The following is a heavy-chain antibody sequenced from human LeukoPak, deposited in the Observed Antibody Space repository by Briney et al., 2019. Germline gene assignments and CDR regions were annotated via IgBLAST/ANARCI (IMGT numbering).Heavy chain of an antibody. D-gene: IGHD3-22*01. CDR3: ARGGWNKFDY. V-gene: IGHV4-59*01. Sequence: SETLSLTCTVSGGSISSYYWSWIRHPPGKGLEWIGYIFYTGSTNYNPSLKSRVTISVLTSKNRFSLKLSSVTAADTAVYYCARGGWNKFDYWGQGTLVTVSS. CDR1: GGSISSYY. CDR2: IFYTGST. J-gene: IGHJ4*02.